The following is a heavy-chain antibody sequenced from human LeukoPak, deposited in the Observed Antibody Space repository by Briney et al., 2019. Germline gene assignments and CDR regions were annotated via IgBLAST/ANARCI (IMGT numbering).Heavy chain of an antibody. J-gene: IGHJ4*02. CDR1: GFTVSSNY. CDR3: ATAKFGGNSYFDY. Sequence: GGSLRLSCAASGFTVSSNYMSWVRQAPRKGLEWVSVIYSGGSTYYADSVKGRFTISRDNSKNTLYLQMNSLRVEDTAVYYCATAKFGGNSYFDYWGQGTLVTVSS. V-gene: IGHV3-53*01. D-gene: IGHD4-23*01. CDR2: IYSGGST.